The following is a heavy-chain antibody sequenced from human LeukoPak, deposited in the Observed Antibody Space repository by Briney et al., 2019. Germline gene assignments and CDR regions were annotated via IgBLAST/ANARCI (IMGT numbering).Heavy chain of an antibody. CDR1: GYTFTNND. Sequence: GASVKVSCKTSGYTFTNNDIHWVRQAPGQALEWMGWMHPNSDDTGYAQKFQGRVIMTRDTSISTAYMELSSLRPDDTAVYYCATSSTSLLGGGFDFDYWGQGTLVTVSS. CDR2: MHPNSDDT. D-gene: IGHD2-2*01. J-gene: IGHJ4*02. CDR3: ATSSTSLLGGGFDFDY. V-gene: IGHV1-8*01.